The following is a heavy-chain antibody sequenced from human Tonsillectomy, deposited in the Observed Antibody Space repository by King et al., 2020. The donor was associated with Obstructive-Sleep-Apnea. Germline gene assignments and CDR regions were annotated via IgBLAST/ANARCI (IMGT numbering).Heavy chain of an antibody. CDR1: GGTFSSYA. Sequence: QLVQSGAEVKKPGSSVKVSCKASGGTFSSYAISWVRQAPGQGLEWIGGIIPSFGTAIYAQKFQCRVTITADESTRTAYMELSSLRSEDTAVYYCAGDSFLGYCSGGSCYPFDYWGQGTLVTVSS. J-gene: IGHJ4*02. CDR3: AGDSFLGYCSGGSCYPFDY. D-gene: IGHD2-15*01. V-gene: IGHV1-69*01. CDR2: IIPSFGTA.